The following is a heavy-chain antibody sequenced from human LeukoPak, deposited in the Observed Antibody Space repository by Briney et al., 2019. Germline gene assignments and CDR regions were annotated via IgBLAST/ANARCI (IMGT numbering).Heavy chain of an antibody. Sequence: ASVKVSCKASGYTFTGYYMHWVRQAPGQGLEWMGWINPNSGGTNYAQKFQGRVTMTRDTSISTAYMELSRLRSDDTAVYYCARGQTWRGVTTNFWFDPWGQGTLFTVSS. CDR3: ARGQTWRGVTTNFWFDP. CDR2: INPNSGGT. V-gene: IGHV1-2*02. D-gene: IGHD4-11*01. CDR1: GYTFTGYY. J-gene: IGHJ5*02.